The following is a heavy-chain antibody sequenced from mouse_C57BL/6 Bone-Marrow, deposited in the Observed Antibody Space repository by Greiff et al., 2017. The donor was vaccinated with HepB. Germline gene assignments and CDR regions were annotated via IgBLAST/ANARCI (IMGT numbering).Heavy chain of an antibody. J-gene: IGHJ2*01. D-gene: IGHD2-1*01. CDR1: GYTFTSYW. CDR3: ARLIYYGNYVDY. Sequence: QVQLQQPGAELVKPGASVKLSCKASGYTFTSYWMHWVKQRPGQGLEWIGMIHPNSGSTNYNEKFKSKATLTVDKSSSTAYMQISSLTSEDSAVYYCARLIYYGNYVDYWGQGTTLTVSS. V-gene: IGHV1-64*01. CDR2: IHPNSGST.